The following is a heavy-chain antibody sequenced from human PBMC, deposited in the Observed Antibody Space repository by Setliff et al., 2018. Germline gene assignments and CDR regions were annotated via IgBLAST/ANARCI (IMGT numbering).Heavy chain of an antibody. CDR2: XXXXXXXX. J-gene: IGHJ4*02. D-gene: IGHD1-26*01. V-gene: IGHV5-51*01. CDR3: ARQGAVGAXGEEYFDY. CDR1: GYSFTSYW. Sequence: GESLKISCKGSGYSFTSYWIGWVRQMPGKGLEXXGXXXXXXXXXXXXXXXXXXXTISXXXSISTAYLQWSSLKASDTAMYYCARQGAVGAXGEEYFDYWGQGTLVTVSS.